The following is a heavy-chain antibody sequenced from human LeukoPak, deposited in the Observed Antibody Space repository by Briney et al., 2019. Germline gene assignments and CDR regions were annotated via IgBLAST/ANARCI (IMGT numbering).Heavy chain of an antibody. Sequence: ASVKVSCKASGYTFPSYFMHWVRQAPGQGLEWMGIINPTGGSTTYAQKFQGRVTMTRDTSTSTVYMELSSLRSDDTAVYYCAIGSGYFIYWGQGTLVTVSS. D-gene: IGHD3-3*01. CDR1: GYTFPSYF. V-gene: IGHV1-46*01. CDR3: AIGSGYFIY. J-gene: IGHJ4*02. CDR2: INPTGGST.